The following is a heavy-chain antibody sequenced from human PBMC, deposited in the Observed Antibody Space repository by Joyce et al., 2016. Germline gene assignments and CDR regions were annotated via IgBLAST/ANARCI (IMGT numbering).Heavy chain of an antibody. Sequence: QEQLVESGGGVVQPGRSLRLTCAASGFRIKNYALHWVRQAPGKVLEWVAVVSYDGTYYADSVEGRFTVSGDNSKNTLYLQINSLRAEDTAVYYCAREDFGDNYYYGMDVWGPGTTVTVSS. CDR2: VSYDGT. D-gene: IGHD3-10*01. CDR1: GFRIKNYA. V-gene: IGHV3-30-3*01. CDR3: AREDFGDNYYYGMDV. J-gene: IGHJ6*02.